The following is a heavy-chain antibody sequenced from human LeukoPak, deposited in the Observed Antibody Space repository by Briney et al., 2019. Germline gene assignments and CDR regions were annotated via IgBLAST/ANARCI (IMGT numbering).Heavy chain of an antibody. CDR3: AKDQFVVVPAAHFDY. J-gene: IGHJ4*02. CDR1: GFTLSSYG. Sequence: GGSLRLSCAASGFTLSSYGMSWVRQAPGKGLEWVSAISGSGGSTYYADSVKGRFTISRDNSKNTLYLQMNSLRAEDTAVYYCAKDQFVVVPAAHFDYWGQGTLVTVSS. D-gene: IGHD2-2*01. CDR2: ISGSGGST. V-gene: IGHV3-23*01.